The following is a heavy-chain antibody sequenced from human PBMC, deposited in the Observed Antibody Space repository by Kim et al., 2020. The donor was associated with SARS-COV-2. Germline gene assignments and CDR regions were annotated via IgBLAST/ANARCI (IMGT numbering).Heavy chain of an antibody. CDR2: ITYDGSNK. D-gene: IGHD3-10*01. CDR3: ARAPRLWFGESHFDY. J-gene: IGHJ4*02. V-gene: IGHV3-30*04. Sequence: GGSLRLSCAASGFTFSSYAMNWVRQAPGKGLEWVAVITYDGSNKYYADSVKGRFTISRDNSKNTLYLQMNSLRAEDTAVYYCARAPRLWFGESHFDYWGQGALGTVSS. CDR1: GFTFSSYA.